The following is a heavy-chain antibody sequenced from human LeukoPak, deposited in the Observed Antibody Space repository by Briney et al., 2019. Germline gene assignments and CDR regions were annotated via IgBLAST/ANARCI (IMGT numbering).Heavy chain of an antibody. CDR3: AKDGAAAGTYFDY. Sequence: PGGSLRLSCAASGFTFDDYAMTWVRQAPGKGLEWVSGISWNSGTIGYADSVKGRFTISRDNAKNSLYLQMNSLRAEDTALYYCAKDGAAAGTYFDYWGQGTLVTVSS. CDR2: ISWNSGTI. V-gene: IGHV3-9*01. CDR1: GFTFDDYA. D-gene: IGHD6-13*01. J-gene: IGHJ4*02.